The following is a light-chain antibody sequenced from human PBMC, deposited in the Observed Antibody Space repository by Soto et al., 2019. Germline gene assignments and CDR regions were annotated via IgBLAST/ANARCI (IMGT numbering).Light chain of an antibody. CDR3: VSFAGGTYV. J-gene: IGLJ1*01. CDR2: GVT. CDR1: SSDVGAYYS. V-gene: IGLV2-14*01. Sequence: QTALTQPAYVSGPPGESITISCTGTSSDVGAYYSVSWYEHHPGKAPKLIIYGVTNRPSGVSNRFSGPRSGNTASLTVSGLQAEDEADYYCVSFAGGTYVFGTGTKVIVL.